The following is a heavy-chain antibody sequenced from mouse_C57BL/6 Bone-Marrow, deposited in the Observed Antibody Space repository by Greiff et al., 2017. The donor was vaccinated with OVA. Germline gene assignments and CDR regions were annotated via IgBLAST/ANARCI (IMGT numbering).Heavy chain of an antibody. Sequence: VQLQQPGAELVKPGASVKLSCKASGYTFTSYWMQWVKQRPGQGLEWIGEIDPSDSYTHYNQKFKGKATLTVETSSSTAYMQLSSLTSEDSAVYYCASAVFAYWGQGTLVTVSA. V-gene: IGHV1-50*01. CDR3: ASAVFAY. CDR2: IDPSDSYT. J-gene: IGHJ3*01. CDR1: GYTFTSYW.